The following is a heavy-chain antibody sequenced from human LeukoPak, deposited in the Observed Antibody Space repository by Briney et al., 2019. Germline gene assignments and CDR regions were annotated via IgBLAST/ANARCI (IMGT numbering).Heavy chain of an antibody. CDR3: ARGRGYSYGYYFDY. D-gene: IGHD5-18*01. CDR2: IYYSGST. Sequence: SETLSLTCTVSGVSISSYYWSWIRQPPGKGLEWIGYIYYSGSTNYSPSLKSRVAISVDTSNNQFSLRLNSVTAADTAVHYCARGRGYSYGYYFDYWGQGTLVTVSS. V-gene: IGHV4-59*01. J-gene: IGHJ4*02. CDR1: GVSISSYY.